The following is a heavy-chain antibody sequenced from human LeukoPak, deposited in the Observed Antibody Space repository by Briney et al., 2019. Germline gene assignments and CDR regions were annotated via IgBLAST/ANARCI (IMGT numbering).Heavy chain of an antibody. CDR3: ASGWSGGY. CDR1: GFTFSSYS. CDR2: ISNSSTYT. J-gene: IGHJ4*02. V-gene: IGHV3-21*01. Sequence: PGGSLRLSCAASGFTFSSYSMNWVRQAPGKGLEWVSSISNSSTYTYYADSGKGRFTISRDNAKNSLYLQMISLRAEDTAVYYCASGWSGGYWGQGALVTVSS. D-gene: IGHD6-19*01.